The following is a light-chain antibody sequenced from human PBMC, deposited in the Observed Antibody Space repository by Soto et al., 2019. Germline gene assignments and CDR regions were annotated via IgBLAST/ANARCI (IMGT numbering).Light chain of an antibody. Sequence: EIVLTQSPGTLSLSPGERATLSCRASQSVSSNYLAWYQQKPGQAPRLLIYDTSSRATGIPDRFSGSGSGTDFTLTISRLEPEDFAVYYCQQYGSSPRTFGQGTKVKIK. CDR2: DTS. CDR3: QQYGSSPRT. CDR1: QSVSSNY. V-gene: IGKV3-20*01. J-gene: IGKJ1*01.